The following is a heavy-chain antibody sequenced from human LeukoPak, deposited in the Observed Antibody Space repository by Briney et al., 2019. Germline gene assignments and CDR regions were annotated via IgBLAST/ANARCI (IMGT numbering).Heavy chain of an antibody. J-gene: IGHJ4*02. D-gene: IGHD3-10*01. CDR1: GFTFSSYE. CDR3: AIYGSGSYGLK. CDR2: ISSSGSTI. V-gene: IGHV3-48*03. Sequence: PGGSLRLSCAASGFTFSSYEMNWVRQAPGKGLEWVSYISSSGSTIYYADSVKGRFTISRDNAKNSLYLQINSLRAEDTAVYYCAIYGSGSYGLKWGQGTLVTVSS.